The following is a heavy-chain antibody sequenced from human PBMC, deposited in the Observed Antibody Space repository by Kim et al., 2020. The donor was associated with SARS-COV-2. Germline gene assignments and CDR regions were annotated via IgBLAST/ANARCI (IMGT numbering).Heavy chain of an antibody. J-gene: IGHJ4*02. CDR2: ISTTGDSI. Sequence: GGSLRLSCATSGFTFSDYYMSWIRQAPGKGPEWISYISTTGDSIYYADSVKGRFTISRDNAKNSLYLQMSSLRAGDTAVYYCTRYHWNDASFDFWGQGTLVTVSS. CDR1: GFTFSDYY. V-gene: IGHV3-11*01. CDR3: TRYHWNDASFDF. D-gene: IGHD1-1*01.